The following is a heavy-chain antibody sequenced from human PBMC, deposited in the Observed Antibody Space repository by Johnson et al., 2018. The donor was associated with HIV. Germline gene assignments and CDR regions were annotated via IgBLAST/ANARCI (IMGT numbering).Heavy chain of an antibody. CDR1: GFTVSSNY. Sequence: MLLVESGGGLVQPGGSLRLSCAASGFTVSSNYMSWVRQAPGKGLEWVSVLYSGGSAYYADSVKGRFAIPRDNAKNSLYLTMNSLRAEGTALYYCAREGGYCSGGSCVNAFDIWGQGTMVTVSS. D-gene: IGHD2-15*01. CDR3: AREGGYCSGGSCVNAFDI. CDR2: LYSGGSA. J-gene: IGHJ3*02. V-gene: IGHV3-66*01.